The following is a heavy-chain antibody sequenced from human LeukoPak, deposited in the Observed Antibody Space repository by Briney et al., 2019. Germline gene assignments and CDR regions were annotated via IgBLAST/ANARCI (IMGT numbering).Heavy chain of an antibody. J-gene: IGHJ4*02. Sequence: GASVKVSCKVSGYTLNELSIHWVRQAAGKGLEWMGGFDPEYGETVYAQKFQGRVTMAKDTSTDTAYMELSSLRSEDTAVYYCARWERSSGWSLVYDYWGQGTLVTVSS. D-gene: IGHD6-19*01. CDR3: ARWERSSGWSLVYDY. CDR1: GYTLNELS. CDR2: FDPEYGET. V-gene: IGHV1-24*01.